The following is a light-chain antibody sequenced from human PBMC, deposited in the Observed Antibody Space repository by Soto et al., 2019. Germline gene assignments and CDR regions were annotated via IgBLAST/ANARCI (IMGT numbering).Light chain of an antibody. Sequence: DIQMTQSPSSLVGDRVTITCRASQGISNYLAWYQQIPGKVPKLLISAASTLQSGVPSRFSGSGSGTDFTLTISSLQPEDVATYYCQKYTNVPTFGGGTKVEIK. CDR1: QGISNY. CDR3: QKYTNVPT. CDR2: AAS. V-gene: IGKV1-27*01. J-gene: IGKJ4*01.